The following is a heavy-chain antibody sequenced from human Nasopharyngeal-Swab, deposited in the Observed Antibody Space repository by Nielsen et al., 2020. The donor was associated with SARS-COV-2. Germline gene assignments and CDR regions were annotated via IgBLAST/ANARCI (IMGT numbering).Heavy chain of an antibody. Sequence: GESLKISCAASGFTFSSYAMRWVRQAPGKGLEWVSAISGSGGSTYYADSVKGRFTISRDNSKNTLYLQMNSLRAEDTALYYCAKSRGVVVIIDGMDVWGQGTTVTVSS. CDR3: AKSRGVVVIIDGMDV. D-gene: IGHD3-22*01. CDR2: ISGSGGST. J-gene: IGHJ6*02. CDR1: GFTFSSYA. V-gene: IGHV3-23*01.